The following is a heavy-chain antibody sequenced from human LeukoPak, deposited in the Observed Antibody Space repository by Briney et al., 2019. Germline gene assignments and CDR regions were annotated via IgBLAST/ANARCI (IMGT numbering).Heavy chain of an antibody. V-gene: IGHV1-3*01. Sequence: ASVKVSCKASGYTFTSYAMHWVRHAPGQRLEWMGWINAGNGNTKYSQKFQGRVTITRDTSASTAYMELSSLRSEDTAVYYCAREKDLNWFDPWGQGTLVTVSS. J-gene: IGHJ5*02. CDR2: INAGNGNT. CDR1: GYTFTSYA. CDR3: AREKDLNWFDP.